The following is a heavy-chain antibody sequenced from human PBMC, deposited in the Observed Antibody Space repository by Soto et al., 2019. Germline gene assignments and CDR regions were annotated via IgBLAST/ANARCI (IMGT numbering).Heavy chain of an antibody. CDR1: GGTFSSYT. CDR3: ARDLQGSSWYSYYYMDV. D-gene: IGHD6-13*01. CDR2: IIPILGIA. Sequence: QVQLVQSGAEVKKPGSSVKVSCKASGGTFSSYTISWVRQAPGQGLEWMGRIIPILGIANYAQKFQGRVTITADKSTSTAYMERSSLRSEDTAVYYWARDLQGSSWYSYYYMDVWGKGTTVTVSS. V-gene: IGHV1-69*08. J-gene: IGHJ6*03.